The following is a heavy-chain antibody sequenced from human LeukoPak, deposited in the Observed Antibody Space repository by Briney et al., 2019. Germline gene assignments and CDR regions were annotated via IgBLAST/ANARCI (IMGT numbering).Heavy chain of an antibody. Sequence: ASVNVSCKASGGTFSSYAISWVRQAPGQGLEWMGGIIPIFGTANYAQKFQGRDTITTDESTSTAYMELSSLRSEDTAVYYCARGVVNYYYYYMDVWGKGTTVTVSS. CDR2: IIPIFGTA. CDR1: GGTFSSYA. V-gene: IGHV1-69*05. CDR3: ARGVVNYYYYYMDV. J-gene: IGHJ6*03.